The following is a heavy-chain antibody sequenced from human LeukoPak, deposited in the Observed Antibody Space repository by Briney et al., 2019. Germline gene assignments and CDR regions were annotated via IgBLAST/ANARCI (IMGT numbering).Heavy chain of an antibody. CDR1: GFIFSSYG. CDR3: AKGRQRDTPMVQEFDP. D-gene: IGHD5-18*01. V-gene: IGHV3-30*18. J-gene: IGHJ5*02. CDR2: ISYDGSNK. Sequence: GRSLRLSCVVFGFIFSSYGMHWVRQAPGKGLEWVAVISYDGSNKYYADSVKGRFTISRDNSKNTLYLQMNSLRDEDTAVYYCAKGRQRDTPMVQEFDPWGQGTLVTVSS.